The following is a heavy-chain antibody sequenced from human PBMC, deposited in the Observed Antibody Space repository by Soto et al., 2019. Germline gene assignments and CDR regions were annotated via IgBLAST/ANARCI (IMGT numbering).Heavy chain of an antibody. CDR2: IWRDGNFQ. CDR3: ATDSWGPEV. D-gene: IGHD7-27*01. J-gene: IGHJ6*02. V-gene: IGHV3-33*01. CDR1: GFSFSSYN. Sequence: QVQLVESGGGVVQPGRSLRLSCAASGFSFSSYNMHWVRQAPGKGLEWVTFIWRDGNFQSHADSVKGRFTVSRDNSNNTLYLQMDSLRGVDTAVYYCATDSWGPEVWGQGTTVTVSS.